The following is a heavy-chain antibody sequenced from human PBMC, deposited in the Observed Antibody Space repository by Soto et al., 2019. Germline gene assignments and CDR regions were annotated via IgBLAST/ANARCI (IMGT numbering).Heavy chain of an antibody. J-gene: IGHJ5*02. CDR3: VKDPPVEVANWFDP. CDR1: GLSFSSYA. D-gene: IGHD2-15*01. CDR2: ISGSGGGT. Sequence: EVQLLESGGGLVQPGGSLRLSCAASGLSFSSYAMSWVRQAPGKGLEWVSGISGSGGGTYYADSVKGRFTISRDNSKNTLYLQMNSLRVEDTAVYYCVKDPPVEVANWFDPWGPGTLVTVSS. V-gene: IGHV3-23*01.